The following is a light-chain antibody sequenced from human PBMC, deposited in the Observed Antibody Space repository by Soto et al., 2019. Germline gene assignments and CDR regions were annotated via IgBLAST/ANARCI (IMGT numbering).Light chain of an antibody. CDR2: DVS. Sequence: DIQMTQSPSTLSASVGDRVTITCRASQSIGTWVAWYQQKPGEAPKFLIYDVSTLESGVPSRFSGSGSGTEFTLTISSLQPDDFATYYCQQYDSVLGTFGPGTKV. V-gene: IGKV1-5*01. J-gene: IGKJ1*01. CDR1: QSIGTW. CDR3: QQYDSVLGT.